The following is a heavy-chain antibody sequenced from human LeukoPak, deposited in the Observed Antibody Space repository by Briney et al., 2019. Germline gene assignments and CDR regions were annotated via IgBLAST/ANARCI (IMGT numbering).Heavy chain of an antibody. D-gene: IGHD6-13*01. Sequence: SETLSLTCTVSGGSIRSSYYYWGWIRQPPGKGLEWIGSIYDSGSTYYNPSLKSRVTISVDKSKNQFSLKLSSVTAADTAVYYCARDAAAGTVWFDPWGQGTLVTVSS. V-gene: IGHV4-39*07. CDR2: IYDSGST. CDR3: ARDAAAGTVWFDP. J-gene: IGHJ5*02. CDR1: GGSIRSSYYY.